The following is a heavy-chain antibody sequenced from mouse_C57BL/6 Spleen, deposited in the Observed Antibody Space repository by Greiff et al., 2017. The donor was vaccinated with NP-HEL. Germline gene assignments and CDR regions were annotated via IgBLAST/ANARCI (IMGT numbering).Heavy chain of an antibody. V-gene: IGHV2-2*01. CDR3: TRREDYWYFDV. J-gene: IGHJ1*03. CDR1: GFSLTSYG. Sequence: VKLVESGPGLVQPSQSLSITCTVSGFSLTSYGVHWVRQSPGKGLEWLGVIWSGGSTDYNAAFISRLSISKDNSKSQVFFKMNSLQADDTAIYYCTRREDYWYFDVWGTGTTVTVSS. CDR2: IWSGGST.